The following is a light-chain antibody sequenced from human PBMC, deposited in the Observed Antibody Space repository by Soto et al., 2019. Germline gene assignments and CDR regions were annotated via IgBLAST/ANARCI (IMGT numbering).Light chain of an antibody. CDR2: WAS. CDR1: QSVLYSSNNKNY. CDR3: QQYESTPPT. V-gene: IGKV4-1*01. Sequence: DIVMTQSPDSLAVSLGERATINCKSSQSVLYSSNNKNYLAWYQQRPGQPPKLLIYWASTRESGVPDRFSGSGSGTDFTLTITSLQAEDVAVYYCQQYESTPPTFGQGTELDIK. J-gene: IGKJ2*01.